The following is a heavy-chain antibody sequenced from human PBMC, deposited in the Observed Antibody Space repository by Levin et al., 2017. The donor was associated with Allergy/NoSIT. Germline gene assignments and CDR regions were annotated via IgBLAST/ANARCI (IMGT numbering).Heavy chain of an antibody. CDR1: GFTFSSYA. V-gene: IGHV3-23*01. J-gene: IGHJ4*02. D-gene: IGHD6-19*01. Sequence: GGSLRLSCAASGFTFSSYAMSWVRQAPGKGLEWVSVINTSGAGTYYADSVKGRFTISRDNSKNTLYLQMNTLRAEDTAVYYWADSSGWIRPTGAFDDWGQGTLVTVAS. CDR2: INTSGAGT. CDR3: ADSSGWIRPTGAFDD.